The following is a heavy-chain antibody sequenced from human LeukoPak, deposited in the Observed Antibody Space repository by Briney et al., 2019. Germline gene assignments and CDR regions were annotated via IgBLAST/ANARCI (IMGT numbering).Heavy chain of an antibody. J-gene: IGHJ4*02. D-gene: IGHD3-3*01. CDR2: IRSKANSHAT. Sequence: GGXXRLSCAASGFTFSGSAMHWVRQASGKGLEWVGRIRSKANSHATAYAASVKGRFTISRDDSKNMAYLQMNSLKTEDTAVYYCTRHDTTIFGVVIDYWGQGTLVTVSS. CDR1: GFTFSGSA. CDR3: TRHDTTIFGVVIDY. V-gene: IGHV3-73*01.